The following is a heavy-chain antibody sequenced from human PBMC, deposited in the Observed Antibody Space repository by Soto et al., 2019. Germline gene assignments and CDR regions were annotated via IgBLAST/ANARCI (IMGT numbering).Heavy chain of an antibody. CDR2: MNLNSGNT. Sequence: QVQLVQSGAEVKKPGASVKVSCKASGYTFTSYDINWVRQATGQGLEWMGWMNLNSGNTGYAQKFQGRVTMTMNTSKSTAYMELSSLRSEDTAVYYCARERTGTRGGDYWGQGTLVTVSS. CDR3: ARERTGTRGGDY. D-gene: IGHD1-1*01. J-gene: IGHJ4*02. V-gene: IGHV1-8*01. CDR1: GYTFTSYD.